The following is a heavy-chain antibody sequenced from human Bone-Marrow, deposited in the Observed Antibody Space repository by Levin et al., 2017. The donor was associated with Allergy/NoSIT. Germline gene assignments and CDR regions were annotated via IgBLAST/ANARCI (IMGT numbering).Heavy chain of an antibody. CDR1: GGSVSSGSYY. CDR2: IYYSGST. J-gene: IGHJ6*03. CDR3: AGTPTHPRITFGGVIPKPHYYYYYMDV. D-gene: IGHD3-16*02. V-gene: IGHV4-61*01. Sequence: PSETLSLTCTVSGGSVSSGSYYWSWIRQPPGKGLEWIGYIYYSGSTNYNPSLKSRVTISVDTSKNQFSLKLSSVTAADTAVYYCAGTPTHPRITFGGVIPKPHYYYYYMDVWGKGTTVTVSS.